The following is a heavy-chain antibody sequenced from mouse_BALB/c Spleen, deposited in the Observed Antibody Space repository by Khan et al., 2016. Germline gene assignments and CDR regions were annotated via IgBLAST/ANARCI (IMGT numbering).Heavy chain of an antibody. CDR3: ARYSTTVVAPLDY. Sequence: VQLKQSGAELARPGASVKMSCKASGYSFTSYTMHWVKQRPGQGLEWLGFINPSSSYTNYNQNFKDKATLTADKSSSTAYMQLSSLTSEDSAVYFWARYSTTVVAPLDYWGQGTTLTVSS. CDR1: GYSFTSYT. J-gene: IGHJ2*01. D-gene: IGHD1-1*01. CDR2: INPSSSYT. V-gene: IGHV1-4*01.